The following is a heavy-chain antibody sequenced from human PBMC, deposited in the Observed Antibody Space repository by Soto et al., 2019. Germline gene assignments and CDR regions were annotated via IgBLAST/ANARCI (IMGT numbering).Heavy chain of an antibody. CDR1: GYTFTSYY. Sequence: GASVKVSCKASGYTFTSYYMHWVRQAPGQGLEWMGIINPSGGSTSYAQKFQGRVTMTRDTSTSTVYMELSTLSSEDTAIYYCAKNLPYTGLFDCWGQGTLVTVSS. D-gene: IGHD2-2*02. J-gene: IGHJ4*02. CDR2: INPSGGST. V-gene: IGHV1-46*01. CDR3: AKNLPYTGLFDC.